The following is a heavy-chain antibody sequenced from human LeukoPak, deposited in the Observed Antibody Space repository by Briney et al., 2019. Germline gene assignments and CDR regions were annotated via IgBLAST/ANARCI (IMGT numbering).Heavy chain of an antibody. CDR1: GFTFSSYW. V-gene: IGHV3-7*01. Sequence: GGSLRLSCAASGFTFSSYWMTWVRQAPGKGLEGVANIKHDGSEKYYVDSVKGRFTISRDNAKNSLYLQMNSLRAEDTAVYYCARDGSGANHPYYYYGMDVWGQGPRSPSP. CDR3: ARDGSGANHPYYYYGMDV. J-gene: IGHJ6*02. CDR2: IKHDGSEK. D-gene: IGHD3-10*01.